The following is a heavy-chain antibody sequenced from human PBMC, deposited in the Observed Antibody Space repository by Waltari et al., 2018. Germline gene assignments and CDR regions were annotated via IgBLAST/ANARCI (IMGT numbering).Heavy chain of an antibody. V-gene: IGHV3-9*01. J-gene: IGHJ3*01. CDR1: GFIFDDYG. CDR2: INWNSNDI. Sequence: QLVESGGGLVQPGRSLRLSCAASGFIFDDYGMHWVRQAPGKGLEWVAGINWNSNDIRYVDSVKGRFSVSRDNAKNSLFLQMDSLRTEDTAIYYCARGIVPMIVNAFDVWGQGTTVSVSS. D-gene: IGHD5-12*01. CDR3: ARGIVPMIVNAFDV.